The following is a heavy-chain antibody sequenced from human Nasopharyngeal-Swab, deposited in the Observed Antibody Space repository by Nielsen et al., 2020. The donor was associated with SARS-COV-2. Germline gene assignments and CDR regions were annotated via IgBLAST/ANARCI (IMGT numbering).Heavy chain of an antibody. V-gene: IGHV4-59*13. D-gene: IGHD3-3*01. CDR1: GGSISSYY. Sequence: SETLSLTCTVSGGSISSYYWSWIRQPPGKGLEWIGYIYYRGSTNYNPSLKSRVTISVDTSKNQFSLKLSSVTAADTAVYYCARAELDFWSGYYTTLYWYFDLWGRGTLVTVSS. CDR3: ARAELDFWSGYYTTLYWYFDL. CDR2: IYYRGST. J-gene: IGHJ2*01.